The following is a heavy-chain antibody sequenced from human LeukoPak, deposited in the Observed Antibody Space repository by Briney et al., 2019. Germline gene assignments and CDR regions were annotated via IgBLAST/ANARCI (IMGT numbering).Heavy chain of an antibody. Sequence: EASVTVSCKASGYTFTSYAMNWVRQAPGQGLEWMGGIIPIFGAANYAQKFQGRVTITADKSTSTAYMELSSLRSENTAVYYCARGGDANYYYYMDVWGKGTTVTVSS. CDR1: GYTFTSYA. V-gene: IGHV1-69*06. D-gene: IGHD5-24*01. J-gene: IGHJ6*03. CDR3: ARGGDANYYYYMDV. CDR2: IIPIFGAA.